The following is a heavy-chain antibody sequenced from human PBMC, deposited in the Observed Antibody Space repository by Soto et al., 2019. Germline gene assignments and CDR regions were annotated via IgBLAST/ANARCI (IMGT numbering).Heavy chain of an antibody. Sequence: SLRLSCAASGFTFSSYGMHWVRQAPGKGLEWVAVISYDGSNKYYADSVKGRFTISRDNSKNTLYLQMNSLRAEDTAVYYCAKDLALRYFDWFHMGSLYDWGQGTLVTVSS. CDR1: GFTFSSYG. D-gene: IGHD3-9*01. CDR2: ISYDGSNK. CDR3: AKDLALRYFDWFHMGSLYD. V-gene: IGHV3-30*18. J-gene: IGHJ4*02.